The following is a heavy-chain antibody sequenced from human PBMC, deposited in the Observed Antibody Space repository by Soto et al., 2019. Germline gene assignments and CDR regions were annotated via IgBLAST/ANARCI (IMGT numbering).Heavy chain of an antibody. Sequence: SETLSLTCSVSGAALNSGNYYWSWIRQVPGKGLEWIGHIYVTGAVDYNPSLRDRITISQDTSERQFSLNLRLVTAADTAVYYSASLRIATNNYKWFDPWGQGPLVTSPQ. CDR2: IYVTGAV. CDR3: ASLRIATNNYKWFDP. V-gene: IGHV4-31*03. D-gene: IGHD2-21*01. CDR1: GAALNSGNYY. J-gene: IGHJ5*02.